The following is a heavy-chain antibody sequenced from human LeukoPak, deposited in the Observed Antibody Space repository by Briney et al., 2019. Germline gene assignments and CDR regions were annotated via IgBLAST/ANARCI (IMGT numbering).Heavy chain of an antibody. CDR3: ARGGRYYYDSSGYYYLDY. D-gene: IGHD3-22*01. CDR1: GGSITTSTYY. Sequence: SETLSLTCTVSGGSITTSTYYWACIRQPPGKGLEWIGSIYSSGSTYYNPSLKRRVTISVDTSKNQFSLKLSSVTAADTAVYYCARGGRYYYDSSGYYYLDYWGQGTLVTVSS. V-gene: IGHV4-39*07. J-gene: IGHJ4*02. CDR2: IYSSGST.